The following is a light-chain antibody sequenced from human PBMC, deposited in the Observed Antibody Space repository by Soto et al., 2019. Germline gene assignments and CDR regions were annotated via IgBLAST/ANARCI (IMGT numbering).Light chain of an antibody. V-gene: IGLV2-14*01. Sequence: QSVLTQPASVSGSPGQSITLSCTGSSSNVGGYNYVSWYQQHPGKAPKLITYDGTNPPSGVSDRFSGYKSGSTASLTISGLHPEYEADYYCSSCSSSSTGSDVFGTGTKLTVL. J-gene: IGLJ1*01. CDR1: SSNVGGYNY. CDR2: DGT. CDR3: SSCSSSSTGSDV.